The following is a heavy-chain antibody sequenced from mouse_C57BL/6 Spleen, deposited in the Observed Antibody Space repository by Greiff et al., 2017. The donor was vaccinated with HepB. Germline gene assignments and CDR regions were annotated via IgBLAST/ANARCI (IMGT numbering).Heavy chain of an antibody. CDR3: ARAGYGSPYYFDY. J-gene: IGHJ2*01. CDR1: GYTFTSYW. CDR2: IDPSDSYT. V-gene: IGHV1-69*01. D-gene: IGHD1-1*01. Sequence: QVQLQQPGAELVMPGASVKLSCKASGYTFTSYWMHWVKQRPGQGLEWIGEIDPSDSYTNYNQKFKGKSTLTVDKSSSTAYMQLSSLTSEDFSVYYCARAGYGSPYYFDYWGQGTTLTVSS.